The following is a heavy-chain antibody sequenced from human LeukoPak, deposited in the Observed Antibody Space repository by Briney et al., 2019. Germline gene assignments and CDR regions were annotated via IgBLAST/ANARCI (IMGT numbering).Heavy chain of an antibody. CDR3: ARDSPYYDFWSGADY. V-gene: IGHV3-7*01. CDR2: IKQDGSEK. J-gene: IGHJ4*02. Sequence: GGSLRPSCAASGFTFSSYWMSWVRQAPGKGLEWVANIKQDGSEKYYVDSVKGRFTISRDNAKNSLYLQMNSLRAEDTAVYYCARDSPYYDFWSGADYWGQGTLVTVSS. CDR1: GFTFSSYW. D-gene: IGHD3-3*01.